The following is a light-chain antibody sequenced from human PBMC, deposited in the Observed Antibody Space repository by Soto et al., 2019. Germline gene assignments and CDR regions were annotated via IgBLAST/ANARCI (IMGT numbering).Light chain of an antibody. J-gene: IGKJ5*01. CDR1: QSVSSN. CDR3: QQYGSSPIT. Sequence: EIVMTHSPSTLSVSPGERATLSCSASQSVSSNLAWYQQKPGQAPRLLIYGASTRATGIPARFSGSGSGTEFTLTISSLQSEDFAVYYCQQYGSSPITFGQGTRLEI. V-gene: IGKV3-15*01. CDR2: GAS.